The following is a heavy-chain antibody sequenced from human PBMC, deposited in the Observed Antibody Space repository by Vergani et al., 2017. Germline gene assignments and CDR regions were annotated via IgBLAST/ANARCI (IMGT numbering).Heavy chain of an antibody. CDR3: AKDSGSGSYIYYYYYMDV. D-gene: IGHD3-10*01. CDR1: GFTFDDYA. V-gene: IGHV3-43D*03. J-gene: IGHJ6*03. Sequence: EVQLVESGGVVVQPGGSLRLSCAASGFTFDDYAMHWVRQAPGKGLEWVSLSSWDGGSTYYADSVKGRFTISRDNSKNSLYLQMNSLRAEDTALYYCAKDSGSGSYIYYYYYMDVWGKGTTVTVSS. CDR2: SSWDGGST.